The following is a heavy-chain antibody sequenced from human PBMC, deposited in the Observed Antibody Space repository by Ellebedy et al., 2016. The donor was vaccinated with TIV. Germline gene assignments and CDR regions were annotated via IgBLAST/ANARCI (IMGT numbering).Heavy chain of an antibody. CDR1: GFTFNSYV. CDR2: ISASGHRT. CDR3: AKARRGDYVIFGLDV. J-gene: IGHJ6*02. Sequence: PGGSLRLFCVASGFTFNSYVMSWVRQAPGKGLEWVSAISASGHRTFYADSVKGRFTISRDNSKNTLLLQMYSLRVDDTAVYYCAKARRGDYVIFGLDVWGQGTTVPVSS. D-gene: IGHD4-17*01. V-gene: IGHV3-23*01.